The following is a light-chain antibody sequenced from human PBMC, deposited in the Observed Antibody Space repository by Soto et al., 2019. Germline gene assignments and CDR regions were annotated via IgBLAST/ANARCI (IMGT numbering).Light chain of an antibody. CDR2: DVS. Sequence: QYDLTQPRSVSGSPGESVTISCSGTSSDVGSYNYVSWYQQYPGKAPKVMIYDVSERPSEVPVRFSGSKSGNTASLTISGLQAEDEAEYFCCSYSGRDSLLFGGGTKLTVL. CDR1: SSDVGSYNY. V-gene: IGLV2-11*01. CDR3: CSYSGRDSLL. J-gene: IGLJ2*01.